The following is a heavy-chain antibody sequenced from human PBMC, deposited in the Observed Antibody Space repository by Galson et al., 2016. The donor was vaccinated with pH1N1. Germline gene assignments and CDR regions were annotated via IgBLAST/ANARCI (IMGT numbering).Heavy chain of an antibody. CDR2: IWDDGTKK. J-gene: IGHJ2*01. CDR3: ARGLVEKATVWWSFDL. V-gene: IGHV3-33*01. Sequence: SLRLSCAASGFTFSNFGMHWVRQAPGKGLEWVAVIWDDGTKKYYVDSVKGRFTISRDNSKNTLSLQMNRLRVEDTALYYCARGLVEKATVWWSFDLWGRGTLVTVSS. D-gene: IGHD2-15*01. CDR1: GFTFSNFG.